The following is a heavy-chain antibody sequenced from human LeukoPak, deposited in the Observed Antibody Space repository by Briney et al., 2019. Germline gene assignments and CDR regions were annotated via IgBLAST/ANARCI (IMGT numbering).Heavy chain of an antibody. V-gene: IGHV3-48*01. CDR3: ARDPASY. CDR1: GFTFNSYS. Sequence: GGSLRLSCAASGFTFNSYSMNWVRQAPGKGLEWVSYISFSSNTIYYADSVKGRFTISRGNDKNSLYLQMNNLRAEDTAMYYCARDPASYWGRGTLVTVSS. J-gene: IGHJ4*02. CDR2: ISFSSNTI.